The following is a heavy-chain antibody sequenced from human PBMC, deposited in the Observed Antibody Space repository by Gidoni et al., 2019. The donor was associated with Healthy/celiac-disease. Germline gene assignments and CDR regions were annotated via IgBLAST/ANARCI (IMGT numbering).Heavy chain of an antibody. Sequence: EVQLVESGGGLVKPGGSRRPSCAASGFTSRSYSMNWVRQAPGKGLEWVSSISSSSSYIYYADSVKGRFTISRDNAKNSLYLQMNSLRAEDTAVYYCARDQVVPAAAAPHDYWGQGTLVTVSS. CDR3: ARDQVVPAAAAPHDY. CDR2: ISSSSSYI. CDR1: GFTSRSYS. J-gene: IGHJ4*02. D-gene: IGHD2-2*01. V-gene: IGHV3-21*01.